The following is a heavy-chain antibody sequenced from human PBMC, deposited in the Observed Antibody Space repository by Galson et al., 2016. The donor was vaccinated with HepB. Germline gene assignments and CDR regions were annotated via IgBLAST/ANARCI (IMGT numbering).Heavy chain of an antibody. D-gene: IGHD3-10*01. Sequence: SLRLSCAASEFTFFDYSMSWVRQAPGKGLEWVAVISYDGSNKYYVDSVKGRFTISRDNSKNTLYLQMNSLRTEDTAMYYCARVRSLSGIYWGQGTLVTVSS. CDR1: EFTFFDYS. CDR3: ARVRSLSGIY. J-gene: IGHJ4*02. V-gene: IGHV3-30*04. CDR2: ISYDGSNK.